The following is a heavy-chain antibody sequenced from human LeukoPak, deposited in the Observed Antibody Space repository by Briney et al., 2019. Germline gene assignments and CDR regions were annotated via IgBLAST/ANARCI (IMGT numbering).Heavy chain of an antibody. J-gene: IGHJ6*03. Sequence: GGSLRLSCAASGITFSDYYMSWIRQAPGKGLEWVSYISSSGITIFHADSVKGRFTISRDNAKESLYLQMNSLRAEDTAVYYCAKGAREIVVEPSGIGFYMDVWGKGTTVTVSS. D-gene: IGHD2-2*01. CDR3: AKGAREIVVEPSGIGFYMDV. CDR1: GITFSDYY. V-gene: IGHV3-11*04. CDR2: ISSSGITI.